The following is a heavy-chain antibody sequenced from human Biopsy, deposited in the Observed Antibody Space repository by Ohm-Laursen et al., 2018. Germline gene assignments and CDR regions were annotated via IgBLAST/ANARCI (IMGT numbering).Heavy chain of an antibody. V-gene: IGHV3-9*01. CDR2: INWNSDRV. J-gene: IGHJ6*02. CDR3: AKDKNDILTSGEGLDV. D-gene: IGHD3-9*01. Sequence: SLRLSCAASGFKFDEFAMHWVRQTPGKGLEWVSAINWNSDRVDYVDSVKGRFTISRDNAENSLYLEMNSLRPEDTAFYYCAKDKNDILTSGEGLDVWGHGTTVTVSS. CDR1: GFKFDEFA.